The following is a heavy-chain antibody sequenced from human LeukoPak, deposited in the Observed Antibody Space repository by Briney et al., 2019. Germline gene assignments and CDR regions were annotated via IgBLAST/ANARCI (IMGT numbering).Heavy chain of an antibody. J-gene: IGHJ4*02. Sequence: PGGSLRLSCAASGFTFNEYAMHWVRQTPGKGLEWVALISYDGYDKSYADSVRGRFTISRDNSENTLNLQMDSLRSEDTAVYYCARDFFPIADSTWYEIGYWGQGTLVTVSS. V-gene: IGHV3-30-3*01. CDR3: ARDFFPIADSTWYEIGY. D-gene: IGHD2-21*01. CDR1: GFTFNEYA. CDR2: ISYDGYDK.